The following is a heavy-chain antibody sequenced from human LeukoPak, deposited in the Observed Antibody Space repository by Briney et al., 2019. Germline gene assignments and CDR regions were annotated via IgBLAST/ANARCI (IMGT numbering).Heavy chain of an antibody. Sequence: PSETLSLTCNVSGVSISSYYWIWIRQPPGKGLDWIGYIYSSGSGNYNPSLKSQVTFSVDTSKNQFSLKLSSVTAADTAVYYCARIRNYEIDYWGQGTLVTVSS. CDR1: GVSISSYY. CDR2: IYSSGSG. CDR3: ARIRNYEIDY. D-gene: IGHD3-3*01. V-gene: IGHV4-4*09. J-gene: IGHJ4*02.